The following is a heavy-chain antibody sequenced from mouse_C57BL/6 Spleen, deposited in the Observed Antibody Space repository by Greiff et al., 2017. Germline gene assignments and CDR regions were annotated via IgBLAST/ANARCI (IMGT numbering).Heavy chain of an antibody. J-gene: IGHJ2*01. CDR3: ARHGTTRYFDY. CDR1: GFTFSSYG. CDR2: ISSGGSYT. Sequence: DVKLVESGGDLVKPGGSLKLSCAASGFTFSSYGMSWVRQTPDKRLEWVATISSGGSYTYYPDSVKGRFTISRDNAKNTLYLQMSSLKSEDTAMYYCARHGTTRYFDYWGQGTTLTVSS. D-gene: IGHD1-1*01. V-gene: IGHV5-6*02.